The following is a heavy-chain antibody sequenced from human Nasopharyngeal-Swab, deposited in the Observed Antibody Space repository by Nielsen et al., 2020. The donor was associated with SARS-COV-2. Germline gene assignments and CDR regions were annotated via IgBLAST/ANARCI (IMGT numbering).Heavy chain of an antibody. Sequence: SETLSLTCAVSGYSISSDNYWAWIRQSLGKGLEWIGSVYHSGSTYYNPSLKSRATISVDTSNNQFSLKLTSVTAADTAVYYCGRHGAGTGGNRVYYYYYVNVWGKGTTVTVSS. CDR1: GYSISSDNY. J-gene: IGHJ6*03. V-gene: IGHV4-38-2*01. CDR3: GRHGAGTGGNRVYYYYYVNV. CDR2: VYHSGST. D-gene: IGHD1-1*01.